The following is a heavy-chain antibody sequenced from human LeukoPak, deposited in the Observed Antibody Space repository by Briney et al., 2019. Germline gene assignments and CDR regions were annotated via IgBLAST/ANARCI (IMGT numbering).Heavy chain of an antibody. D-gene: IGHD2/OR15-2a*01. V-gene: IGHV3-48*02. CDR1: GFTFSGYT. CDR2: VSSSSSTI. Sequence: GGSLRLSCAASGFTFSGYTMNWVRQAPGKGLEWVSYVSSSSSTIHYADSVKGRFTISRDNAQNSLYLQMNSLRDEDTALYYCARDNNWAFDIWGQGTMVTVSS. J-gene: IGHJ3*02. CDR3: ARDNNWAFDI.